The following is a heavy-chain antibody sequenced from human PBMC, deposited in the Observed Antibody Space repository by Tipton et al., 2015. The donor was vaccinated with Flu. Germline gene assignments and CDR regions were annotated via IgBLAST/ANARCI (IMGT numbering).Heavy chain of an antibody. Sequence: TLSLTCTVSGGSISRSHYSWGWIRQPPGKGLEWIGNIYYSGTTYYNPSLKSRVTISVDTSKNQFSLRLTSMTAADTAVYYCARLDPTDPQDSWGQGILVTVSS. V-gene: IGHV4-39*07. CDR3: ARLDPTDPQDS. CDR2: IYYSGTT. J-gene: IGHJ4*02. D-gene: IGHD1-1*01. CDR1: GGSISRSHYS.